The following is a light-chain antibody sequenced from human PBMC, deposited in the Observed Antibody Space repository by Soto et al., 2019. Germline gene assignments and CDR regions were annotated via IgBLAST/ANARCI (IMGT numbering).Light chain of an antibody. CDR2: DAS. V-gene: IGKV1-33*01. CDR1: QDISNY. J-gene: IGKJ5*01. Sequence: DIQMTQSPSSLSASVGDRVTITCQASQDISNYLNWYQQKPGKAPKLLIYDASNLETGVPSRFSGSGSGTDFTFTISSLQPEDIATYDCQQYDNLPITFGQGARLVIK. CDR3: QQYDNLPIT.